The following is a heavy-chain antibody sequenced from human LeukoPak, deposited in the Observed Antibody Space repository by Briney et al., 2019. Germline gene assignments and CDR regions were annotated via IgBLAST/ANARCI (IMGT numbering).Heavy chain of an antibody. J-gene: IGHJ3*02. CDR2: IYYSGST. V-gene: IGHV4-59*01. CDR3: ARVALPGIAVAATGAFDI. CDR1: GGSISSYY. Sequence: SETLSLTCTASGGSISSYYWSWIRQPPGKGLEWIGYIYYSGSTNYNPSLKSRVTISVDTSKNQFSLKLSSVTAADTAVYYCARVALPGIAVAATGAFDIWGQGTMVTVSS. D-gene: IGHD6-19*01.